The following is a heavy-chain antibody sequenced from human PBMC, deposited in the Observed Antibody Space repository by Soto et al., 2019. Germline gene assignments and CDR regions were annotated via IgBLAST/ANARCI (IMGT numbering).Heavy chain of an antibody. J-gene: IGHJ4*02. D-gene: IGHD3-9*01. CDR3: ARQWDYNILTGYSYCFDN. CDR2: IYPDDSDT. CDR1: GYSFGTYW. Sequence: GESLKISCKASGYSFGTYWIGWVRQMPGKGLEWMGIIYPDDSDTRYSPSSQGQVTISVDTSTDTAYLQWRSLKASDTAMYYCARQWDYNILTGYSYCFDNWGQGTQVTVSS. V-gene: IGHV5-51*01.